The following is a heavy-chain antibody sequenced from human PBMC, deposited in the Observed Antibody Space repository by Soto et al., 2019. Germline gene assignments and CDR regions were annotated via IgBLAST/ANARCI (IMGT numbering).Heavy chain of an antibody. D-gene: IGHD1-20*01. J-gene: IGHJ4*02. Sequence: QMQLQESGPGLVKPSQTLSLTCTVSGGSISSGGYYWSWIRQHPGKGLEWIGYIYYSGSTFYNPSLRTRVTMSVDTSKNQFSLKLSSVTAADTAMYYCARLNWDGGYWGQGTLVTVSS. CDR1: GGSISSGGYY. CDR2: IYYSGST. CDR3: ARLNWDGGY. V-gene: IGHV4-31*03.